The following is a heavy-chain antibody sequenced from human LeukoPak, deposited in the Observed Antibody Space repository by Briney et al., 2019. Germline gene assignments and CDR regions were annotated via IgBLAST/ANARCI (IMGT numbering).Heavy chain of an antibody. CDR2: ISSTSSTI. Sequence: GGSLRLSCAAPGFTFRSYSMHWVRQAPGKGLEWVSYISSTSSTIYYADSVKGRFTISRDNAKNSLYLQMNSLRDEDTAVYYCARAAPYYYDSSGYSAFDSWGQGTMVTVSS. J-gene: IGHJ3*02. V-gene: IGHV3-48*02. D-gene: IGHD3-22*01. CDR3: ARAAPYYYDSSGYSAFDS. CDR1: GFTFRSYS.